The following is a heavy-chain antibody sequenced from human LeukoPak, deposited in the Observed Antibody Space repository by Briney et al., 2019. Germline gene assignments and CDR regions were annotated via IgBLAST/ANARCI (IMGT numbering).Heavy chain of an antibody. CDR3: ARVHCSGRGCFQRYDGFHI. V-gene: IGHV3-48*02. CDR1: GFTFSSYS. Sequence: GGSLRLSCAASGFTFSSYSMNWVRQAPGKGLEWVSCISSSSSTIYYADSVKGRFTISRDNAKSSLFLQMNSLRDDDTAVYYCARVHCSGRGCFQRYDGFHIWGQGTVVTVSS. J-gene: IGHJ3*02. CDR2: ISSSSSTI. D-gene: IGHD2-15*01.